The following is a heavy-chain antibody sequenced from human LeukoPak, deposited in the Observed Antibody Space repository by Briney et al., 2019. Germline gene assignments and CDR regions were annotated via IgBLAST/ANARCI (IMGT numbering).Heavy chain of an antibody. J-gene: IGHJ5*02. D-gene: IGHD2-2*01. CDR1: GYTFTSYG. V-gene: IGHV1-69*04. Sequence: GASVKVSCKASGYTFTSYGISWVRQAPGQGLEWMGRIIPILGIANYAQKFQGRVTITADKSTSTAYMELSSLRSEDTAVYYCASPFPAAPEGFWFDPWGQGTLVTVSS. CDR3: ASPFPAAPEGFWFDP. CDR2: IIPILGIA.